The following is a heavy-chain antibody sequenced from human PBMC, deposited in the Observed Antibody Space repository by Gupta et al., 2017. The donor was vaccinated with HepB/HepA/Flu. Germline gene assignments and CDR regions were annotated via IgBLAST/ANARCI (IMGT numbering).Heavy chain of an antibody. D-gene: IGHD2-2*01. CDR3: ARAPYADYGMDV. V-gene: IGHV4-59*01. J-gene: IGHJ6*02. CDR1: GGSMSSYY. Sequence: QVQLQESGPGLVKPSETLSLTCTVSGGSMSSYYWSWMRQPPGKELDWIGYIYYSGSTNYNPSLKSRVTISVDTSKNQFSLKLSSVTAADTAVYYCARAPYADYGMDVWGQGTTVTVSS. CDR2: IYYSGST.